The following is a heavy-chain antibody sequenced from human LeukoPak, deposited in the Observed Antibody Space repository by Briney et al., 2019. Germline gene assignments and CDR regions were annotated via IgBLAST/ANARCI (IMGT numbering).Heavy chain of an antibody. CDR2: INSDGSST. J-gene: IGHJ4*02. D-gene: IGHD6-19*01. CDR1: GFTFTTYD. Sequence: GGSLRLSCAASGFTFTTYDMHWVRQAPGKGLVWVSRINSDGSSTSYADSVKGRFTISRDNAKNTLYLQMNSLRAEDTAVYYCARISSGWYPGSYYWGQGTLVTVSS. V-gene: IGHV3-74*01. CDR3: ARISSGWYPGSYY.